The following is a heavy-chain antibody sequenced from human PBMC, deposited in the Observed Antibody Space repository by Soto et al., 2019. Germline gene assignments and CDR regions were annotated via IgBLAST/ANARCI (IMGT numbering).Heavy chain of an antibody. Sequence: GGSLRLSCTASGFTFGDYAMSWFRQAPGKGLEWVGFIRSKAYGGTTEYAASVKGRFTISRDDSKSIAYLQMNSLKTEDTAVYYCTREYYGDYTDVYFFDYWGQGTLVTVSS. CDR1: GFTFGDYA. CDR3: TREYYGDYTDVYFFDY. V-gene: IGHV3-49*03. CDR2: IRSKAYGGTT. J-gene: IGHJ4*02. D-gene: IGHD4-17*01.